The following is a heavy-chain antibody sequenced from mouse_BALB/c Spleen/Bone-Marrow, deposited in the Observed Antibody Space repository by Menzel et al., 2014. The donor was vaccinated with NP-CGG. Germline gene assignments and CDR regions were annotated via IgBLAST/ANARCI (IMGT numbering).Heavy chain of an antibody. Sequence: QVQLQQSGAELMKPGASVKISCKATGYTFSSYWIEWVKQRPGHGLEWIGEILPGGGGTNYNEKFKGKATFTADTSSNTAYMQLNSLTSEDSAVYYCARSMDYWGQGTSVTVSS. CDR2: ILPGGGGT. CDR3: ARSMDY. J-gene: IGHJ4*01. V-gene: IGHV1-9*01. CDR1: GYTFSSYW.